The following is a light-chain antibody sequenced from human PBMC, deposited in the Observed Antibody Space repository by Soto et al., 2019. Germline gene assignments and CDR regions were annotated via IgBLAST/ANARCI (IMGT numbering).Light chain of an antibody. CDR2: EVS. CDR1: TSEVGCYKL. CDR3: CSYAGTSTHTV. Sequence: QSALTQPASVLGSPGRSFTISCPETTSEVGCYKLVSWYQPHPGKAPKLMISEVSKRPSGISDRFSGSKSGSTASLTISGLQAEDEADYYCCSYAGTSTHTVFGGGTHLTVL. V-gene: IGLV2-23*02. J-gene: IGLJ7*01.